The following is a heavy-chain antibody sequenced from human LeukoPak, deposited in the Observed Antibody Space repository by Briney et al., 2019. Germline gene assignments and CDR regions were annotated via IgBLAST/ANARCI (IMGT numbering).Heavy chain of an antibody. CDR3: ARTVNYYDSSGYYLVPFDY. CDR2: INHSGST. D-gene: IGHD3-22*01. J-gene: IGHJ4*02. CDR1: GGSFSGYY. V-gene: IGHV4-34*01. Sequence: SETLSLTCAVYGGSFSGYYWSWIRQPPGKGLEWIGEINHSGSTNYNPPLKSRVTISVDTSKNQFSLKLSSVTAADTAVYYCARTVNYYDSSGYYLVPFDYWGQGTLVTVSS.